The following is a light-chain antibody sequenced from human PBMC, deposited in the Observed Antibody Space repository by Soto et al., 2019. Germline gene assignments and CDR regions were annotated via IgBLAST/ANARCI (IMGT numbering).Light chain of an antibody. CDR2: GAS. J-gene: IGKJ2*01. CDR1: QRVSSN. V-gene: IGKV3-15*01. Sequence: EIVMTQSPATLSVSPGERATLSCRASQRVSSNLAWYQQKPGQAPRLLIYGASTRATGIPARFSGSGSVTEFTLTISSLQSEHFAVYYCQQYNNWPMYTFGQGTKLAIK. CDR3: QQYNNWPMYT.